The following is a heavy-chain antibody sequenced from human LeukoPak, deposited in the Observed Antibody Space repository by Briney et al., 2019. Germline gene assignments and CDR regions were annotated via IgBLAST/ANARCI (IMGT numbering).Heavy chain of an antibody. CDR2: IGDNSAI. CDR1: GFTFSSFI. CDR3: AREGYYGAFDI. D-gene: IGHD3-10*01. J-gene: IGHJ3*02. V-gene: IGHV3-48*02. Sequence: GGSLRLSCAASGFTFSSFIMNWVRQAPGKGLEWVSYIGDNSAIYYADSVKGRFTISRDNAKNSLSLKMNSLRDEDTAVYYCAREGYYGAFDIWGQGTMVTVSS.